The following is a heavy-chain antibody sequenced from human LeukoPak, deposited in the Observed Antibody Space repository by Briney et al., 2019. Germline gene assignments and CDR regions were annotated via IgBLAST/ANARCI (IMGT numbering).Heavy chain of an antibody. CDR3: ARESRENAMNAFDI. CDR2: ISSSSSAI. Sequence: PGGSLRLSCAASGFTFSKYTMNCVRQAPGKGLEWISYISSSSSAIYYADSVKGRFTISRDNAKNSLYLQMNSLRDEDTAVYYCARESRENAMNAFDIWGQGTMVTVSS. D-gene: IGHD2/OR15-2a*01. CDR1: GFTFSKYT. V-gene: IGHV3-48*02. J-gene: IGHJ3*02.